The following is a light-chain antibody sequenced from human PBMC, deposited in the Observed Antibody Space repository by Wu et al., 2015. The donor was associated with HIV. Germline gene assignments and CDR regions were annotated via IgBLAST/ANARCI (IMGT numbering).Light chain of an antibody. CDR2: AAS. Sequence: DIQMTQSPSSLSASVGDRVAITCRASQSISSYLNWYQQKPGKAPKLLIYAASTLQSGVPSRFSGSGSGTDLILTISSLQPEDFATYYCQQSYSSPWTFGQGTKVEIK. CDR3: QQSYSSPWT. V-gene: IGKV1-39*01. J-gene: IGKJ1*01. CDR1: QSISSY.